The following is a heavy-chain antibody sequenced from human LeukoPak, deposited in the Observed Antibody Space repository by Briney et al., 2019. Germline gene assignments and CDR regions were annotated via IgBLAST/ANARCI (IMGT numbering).Heavy chain of an antibody. J-gene: IGHJ6*04. V-gene: IGHV4-31*03. CDR3: ARWGREYGMDV. CDR1: GGSISSGGYY. CDR2: IYYSGST. D-gene: IGHD3-16*01. Sequence: PSQTLSLTCTVSGGSISSGGYYWSWIRQHPGKGLEWIGYIYYSGSTHYNPSLKSRVTISVDTSKNQFSLKLSSVTAADTAVYYCARWGREYGMDVWGKGATVTVSS.